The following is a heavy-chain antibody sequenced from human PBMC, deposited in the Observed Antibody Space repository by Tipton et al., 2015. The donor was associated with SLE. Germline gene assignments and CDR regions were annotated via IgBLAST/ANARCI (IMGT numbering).Heavy chain of an antibody. Sequence: SLRLSCAASGFTFDDYTMHWVRQAPGKGLEWVSLISWDGGGTYYADSVKGRFTISRDNSKNSLYLQMNSLRTEDTALYYCAKDSTRQDGYNHGYFDYWGQGTLVTVSS. CDR3: AKDSTRQDGYNHGYFDY. J-gene: IGHJ4*02. V-gene: IGHV3-43*01. D-gene: IGHD5-24*01. CDR2: ISWDGGGT. CDR1: GFTFDDYT.